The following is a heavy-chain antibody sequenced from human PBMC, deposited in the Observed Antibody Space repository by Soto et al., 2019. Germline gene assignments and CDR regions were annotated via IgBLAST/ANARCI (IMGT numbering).Heavy chain of an antibody. V-gene: IGHV3-48*02. Sequence: GGSLRLSCAASGFSFSTYNMNWVRQAPGRGLEWVPYISSRSSTIYHADSVKGRFTISRDNAKNSLYLQMDSLRDEDTAVYYCARDDGVSSTNVKAFDRRGQGKKVTVSS. CDR1: GFSFSTYN. CDR2: ISSRSSTI. CDR3: ARDDGVSSTNVKAFDR. J-gene: IGHJ3*02. D-gene: IGHD2-2*01.